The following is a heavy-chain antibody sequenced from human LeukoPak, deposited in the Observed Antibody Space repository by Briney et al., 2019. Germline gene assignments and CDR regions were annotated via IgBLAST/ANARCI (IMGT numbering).Heavy chain of an antibody. Sequence: IPGGSLRLSCAASGFTFSSYAMSWIRQAPGKGLEWVSYISSSGSTIHYADSVKGRFTISRDNAKNSLYLQMNSLRAEDTAVYYCARDNWNGGGHFDYWGQGTLVTVSS. V-gene: IGHV3-11*01. CDR2: ISSSGSTI. D-gene: IGHD1-20*01. J-gene: IGHJ4*02. CDR3: ARDNWNGGGHFDY. CDR1: GFTFSSYA.